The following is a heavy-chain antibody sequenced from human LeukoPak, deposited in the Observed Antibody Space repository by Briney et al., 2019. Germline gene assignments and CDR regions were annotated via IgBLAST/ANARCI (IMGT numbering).Heavy chain of an antibody. CDR2: IYYSGST. J-gene: IGHJ4*02. V-gene: IGHV4-39*01. D-gene: IGHD5-12*01. CDR1: GGSISSSSYY. CDR3: ARHLLVATTNFDY. Sequence: SETLSLTCTVSGGSISSSSYYWGWIRQPPGKGLEWIGSIYYSGSTYYNPSLKSRVTISVDTSKNQFSLKLSSVPATDTAVYFCARHLLVATTNFDYWGRGTLVTVSS.